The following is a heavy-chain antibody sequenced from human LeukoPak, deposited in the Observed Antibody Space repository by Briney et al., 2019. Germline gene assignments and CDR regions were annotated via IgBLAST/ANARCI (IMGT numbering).Heavy chain of an antibody. V-gene: IGHV4-34*01. CDR2: INHSGST. CDR1: GGSFSGYY. CDR3: ARRGRWWGAVWYFDL. Sequence: SETLSLTCAVYGGSFSGYYWSRIRQPPGKGLEWIGEINHSGSTNYNPSLKSRATISVDTSNNQFSLKLSSVTAADTALYYCARRGRWWGAVWYFDLWGRGTLVTVSS. J-gene: IGHJ2*01. D-gene: IGHD1-26*01.